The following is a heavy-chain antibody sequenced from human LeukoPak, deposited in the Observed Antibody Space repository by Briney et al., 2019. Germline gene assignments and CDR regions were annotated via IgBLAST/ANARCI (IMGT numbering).Heavy chain of an antibody. J-gene: IGHJ4*02. CDR2: IHYSGTT. Sequence: SETLSLTCTVSGGSISSDYWSWIRLPPGKGLEWIGYIHYSGTTNYNPSLKSRVTISVDTSKYQFSLKLSSVTAADTAVYYCARHGAWHVGYWGQGTLVTVSS. CDR1: GGSISSDY. CDR3: ARHGAWHVGY. D-gene: IGHD1-26*01. V-gene: IGHV4-59*08.